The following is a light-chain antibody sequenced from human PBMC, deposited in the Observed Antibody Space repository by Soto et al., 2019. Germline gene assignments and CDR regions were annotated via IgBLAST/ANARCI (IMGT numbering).Light chain of an antibody. J-gene: IGKJ3*01. CDR1: ESISNN. CDR3: QQSYSSLGFT. V-gene: IGKV1-39*01. Sequence: DIPMTQSPSSLSASVGDRVTITCRASESISNNLNWYQHKPGKAPKGLIYAASSLQSGVPSRFSGSGSGTDFILTITSLQAEDFATYYCQQSYSSLGFTFGPGTKVDL. CDR2: AAS.